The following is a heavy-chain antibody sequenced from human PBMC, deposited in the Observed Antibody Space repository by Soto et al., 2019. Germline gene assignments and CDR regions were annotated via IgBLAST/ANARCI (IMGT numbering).Heavy chain of an antibody. CDR1: GYTFTSYY. CDR3: ATMTTVTSGLDY. V-gene: IGHV1-46*01. CDR2: INPSGGST. D-gene: IGHD4-17*01. Sequence: ASAKVSCKASGYTFTSYYMHWVRQAPGQGLEWMGIINPSGGSTSYAQKFQGRVTMTRDTSTSTVYMELSSLRSEDTAVYYCATMTTVTSGLDYWGQGTLVTVSS. J-gene: IGHJ4*02.